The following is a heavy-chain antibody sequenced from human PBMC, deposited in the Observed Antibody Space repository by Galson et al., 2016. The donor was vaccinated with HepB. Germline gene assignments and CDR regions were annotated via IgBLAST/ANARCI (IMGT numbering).Heavy chain of an antibody. CDR2: IFSGDTT. V-gene: IGHV3-53*01. J-gene: IGHJ3*02. CDR1: GFSVSGKY. D-gene: IGHD3-22*01. CDR3: EGYSDPFDI. Sequence: SLRLSCAASGFSVSGKYMSWARQAPGKGLEWVSAIFSGDTTYYRDSVKGRFTITRDTSKNTLYLQMNNLRAEDKAIYYCEGYSDPFDIWGQGTMVTVSS.